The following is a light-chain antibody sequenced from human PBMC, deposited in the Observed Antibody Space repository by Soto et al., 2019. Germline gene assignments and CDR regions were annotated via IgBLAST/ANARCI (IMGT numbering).Light chain of an antibody. V-gene: IGKV3-15*01. CDR2: GAS. J-gene: IGKJ1*01. Sequence: EIVMTQSPATLSVSPGERATLSCGASQSVSSSYLAWYQQKAGQAPRLLIYGASTRATGIPARFSGSGSGTEFTLTISGLQSEDFAVYYCQQYSIWRTFGQGTKVDIK. CDR1: QSVSSSY. CDR3: QQYSIWRT.